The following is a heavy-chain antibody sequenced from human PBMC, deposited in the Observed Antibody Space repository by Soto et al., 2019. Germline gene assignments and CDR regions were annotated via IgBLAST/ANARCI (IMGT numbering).Heavy chain of an antibody. V-gene: IGHV4-61*01. CDR3: ARDRVGGGWLVVASD. D-gene: IGHD6-19*01. CDR1: GGSVSSGSYY. CDR2: IYYSGST. J-gene: IGHJ4*02. Sequence: KPSETLSLTCTVSGGSVSSGSYYWSWIRQPPGKGLEWIGYIYYSGSTKYNPSLKSRVTISVDTSKNQFSLKLSSVTAADTAVYYCARDRVGGGWLVVASDWGQGTLVTVSS.